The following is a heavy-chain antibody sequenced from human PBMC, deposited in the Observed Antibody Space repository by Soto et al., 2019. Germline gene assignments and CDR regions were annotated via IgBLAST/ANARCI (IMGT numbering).Heavy chain of an antibody. CDR2: INHSGST. Sequence: QVQLQQWGAGLLKPSETLSLTCAVYGGSFSGYYWSWIRQPPGKGLEWIGEINHSGSTNYNPSLKSRVTISVDTSKNQFSLKLSSGTAADTAVYYCARGGGIAAAGTPRSGMDVWGQGTTVTVSS. J-gene: IGHJ6*02. CDR3: ARGGGIAAAGTPRSGMDV. D-gene: IGHD6-13*01. CDR1: GGSFSGYY. V-gene: IGHV4-34*01.